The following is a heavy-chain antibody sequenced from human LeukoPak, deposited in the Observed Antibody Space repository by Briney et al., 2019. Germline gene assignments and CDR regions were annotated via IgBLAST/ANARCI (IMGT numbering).Heavy chain of an antibody. J-gene: IGHJ4*02. CDR3: PRLLAAAADY. Sequence: RPSETLSLTCTVSGGSISSSSYYWGWIRQPPGKGLEWIGSIYYSGSTYYNPSLKSRVTISVDTSKNQFSLKLSSVTAADTAVYYCPRLLAAAADYWGQGTPVTVSS. V-gene: IGHV4-39*01. D-gene: IGHD6-13*01. CDR2: IYYSGST. CDR1: GGSISSSSYY.